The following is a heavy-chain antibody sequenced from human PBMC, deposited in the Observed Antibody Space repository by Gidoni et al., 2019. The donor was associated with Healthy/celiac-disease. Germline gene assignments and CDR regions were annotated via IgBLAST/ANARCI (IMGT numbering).Heavy chain of an antibody. J-gene: IGHJ4*02. CDR2: ISGRGGST. CDR1: GFTFSSYA. V-gene: IGHV3-23*01. Sequence: EVQLLESGGGLVQPGGSLRLSCAASGFTFSSYAMSWVRQAPGKGLEWVAAISGRGGSTYYADSVKGRFTISRDNSKNTLYLQMNSLRAEDTAVYYCAKYDFWSGYYSAYFDYWGQGTLVTVSS. D-gene: IGHD3-3*01. CDR3: AKYDFWSGYYSAYFDY.